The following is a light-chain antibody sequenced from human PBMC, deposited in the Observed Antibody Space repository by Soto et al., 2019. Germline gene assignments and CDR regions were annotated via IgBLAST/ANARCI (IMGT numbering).Light chain of an antibody. CDR1: QSVSSY. Sequence: EIVLTQSPATLSLSPGDRATLSCRASQSVSSYLAWYQQKPGQAPRLLIYDASTRAAGIPARFSGSGSGTDFTLTSTSLEPEDFAFYYCQQRSNSPSTFGGGTKVEIK. CDR3: QQRSNSPST. CDR2: DAS. V-gene: IGKV3-11*01. J-gene: IGKJ4*01.